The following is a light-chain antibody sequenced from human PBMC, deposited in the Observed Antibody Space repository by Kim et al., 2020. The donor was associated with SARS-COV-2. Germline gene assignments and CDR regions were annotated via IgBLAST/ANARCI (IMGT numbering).Light chain of an antibody. CDR3: QVWDSTIDHRVV. CDR2: YDR. Sequence: PGQTARIFCGGNNSGGKVGHRGQQEQDPAPVLVISYDRDRASGIPERFSGSNSGNTATLTIRRDEAGDEADYYCQVWDSTIDHRVVFGGGTQLTVL. V-gene: IGLV3-21*04. J-gene: IGLJ3*02. CDR1: NSGGKV.